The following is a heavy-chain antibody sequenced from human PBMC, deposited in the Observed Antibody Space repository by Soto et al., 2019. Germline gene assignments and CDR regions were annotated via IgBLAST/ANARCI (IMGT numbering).Heavy chain of an antibody. CDR2: IYYSGST. V-gene: IGHV4-31*03. D-gene: IGHD3-3*01. Sequence: SETLSLTCTVSGGSISGGGYYWSWIRQHPGKGLEWIGYIYYSGSTYYNPSLKSRVTISVDTSKNQFSLKLSSVTAADTAVYYCASSSGTYDFWSGLIPDYWGQGTLVTVSS. CDR3: ASSSGTYDFWSGLIPDY. CDR1: GGSISGGGYY. J-gene: IGHJ4*02.